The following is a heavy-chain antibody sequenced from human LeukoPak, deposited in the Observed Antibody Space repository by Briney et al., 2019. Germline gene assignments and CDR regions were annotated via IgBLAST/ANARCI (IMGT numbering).Heavy chain of an antibody. V-gene: IGHV3-11*01. J-gene: IGHJ6*03. Sequence: PGGSLRLSCAASGFTFSDYYMSWIRQAPGKGLEWVSYISSSGSTIYYADSVKGRFTISMDNAKNSLYLQMNSLRAEDTAVYYCARDRNYYYYMDVWGKGTTVTVSS. CDR3: ARDRNYYYYMDV. CDR1: GFTFSDYY. CDR2: ISSSGSTI.